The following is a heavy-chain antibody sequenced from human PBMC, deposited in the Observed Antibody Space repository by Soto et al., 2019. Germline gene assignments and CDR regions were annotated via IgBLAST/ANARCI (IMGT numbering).Heavy chain of an antibody. CDR1: GFTFSYYW. CDR3: ARGDRGAFDL. D-gene: IGHD1-26*01. V-gene: IGHV3-74*01. Sequence: EVQLVESGGGLVQPGESLRLSCAASGFTFSYYWMHWVRQAPGKGLVWVSRIHSDGSSTTYADSVKGRFTISRDNARNTLYLQMNSLRAEDTAAYYCARGDRGAFDLWGQGTVLTVSS. J-gene: IGHJ3*01. CDR2: IHSDGSST.